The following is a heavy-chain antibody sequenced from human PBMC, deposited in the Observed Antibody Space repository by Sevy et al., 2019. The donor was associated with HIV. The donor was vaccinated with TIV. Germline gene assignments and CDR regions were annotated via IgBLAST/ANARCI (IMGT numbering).Heavy chain of an antibody. V-gene: IGHV1-69*13. J-gene: IGHJ5*02. D-gene: IGHD3-22*01. Sequence: ASVKVSCRASGGTFSIYAITWVRQSPGQGLEWMGGIIPMFGTTNYAQKFQGRVTITADESTNTAYMELSSLRSEDTAVYYCAREDSSGLNWFDPWGQGTLVTVS. CDR1: GGTFSIYA. CDR3: AREDSSGLNWFDP. CDR2: IIPMFGTT.